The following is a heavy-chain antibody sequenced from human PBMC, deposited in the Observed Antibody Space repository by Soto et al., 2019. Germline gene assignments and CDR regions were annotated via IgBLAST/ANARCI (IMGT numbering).Heavy chain of an antibody. J-gene: IGHJ6*02. Sequence: QVQLVQSGPEVRKPGASVKVSCKASGYIFSRYGISWVRQAPGQGLEWMAGISGYNGTTKFGERVQGRVNVTTDTSTSTAYMELRSLRSDDTAVYYCAREAAAERNYYGLDVWGQGITVIVSS. V-gene: IGHV1-18*04. CDR2: ISGYNGTT. CDR3: AREAAAERNYYGLDV. CDR1: GYIFSRYG. D-gene: IGHD6-13*01.